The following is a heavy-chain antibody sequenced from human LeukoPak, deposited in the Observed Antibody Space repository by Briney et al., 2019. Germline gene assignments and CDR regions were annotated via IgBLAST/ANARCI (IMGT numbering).Heavy chain of an antibody. D-gene: IGHD2-2*01. CDR3: AKDQYQLAPGFGHYGMDV. CDR1: GFTFSSYA. Sequence: PGGSLRLSCAASGFTFSSYAMSWVRQAPGKGLEWVSSIGGSGGSTYYADSVKGRFTISRDNSKNTLYLQMNTLRAEDTAVYYCAKDQYQLAPGFGHYGMDVWGQGTTVTASS. V-gene: IGHV3-23*01. J-gene: IGHJ6*02. CDR2: IGGSGGST.